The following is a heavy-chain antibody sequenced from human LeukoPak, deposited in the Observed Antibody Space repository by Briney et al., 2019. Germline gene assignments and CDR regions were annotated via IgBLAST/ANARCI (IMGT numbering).Heavy chain of an antibody. Sequence: SETLSLTCTVSNASISSYYWSWIRQPPGKGLEWIGYIYHSGSTNSNPSLKSRVTITVDTSKNQFSLKLSSVTAADTAVYYCARGAYVYYSDSSGYYYFDYWGQGTLVTVSS. J-gene: IGHJ4*02. CDR3: ARGAYVYYSDSSGYYYFDY. V-gene: IGHV4-59*01. CDR1: NASISSYY. D-gene: IGHD3-22*01. CDR2: IYHSGST.